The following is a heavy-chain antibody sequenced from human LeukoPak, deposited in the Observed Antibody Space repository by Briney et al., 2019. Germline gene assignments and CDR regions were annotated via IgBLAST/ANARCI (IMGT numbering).Heavy chain of an antibody. Sequence: PGGSLRLSCAASGFRFGDYWMTWARHIPGKGLEWVDNIKQDGAEKHYAESVEGRFIISRDNAKNSLYLEMDSLKVEDTAVYYCARVGAWDLQRVFEYWGQGTLVTVSS. D-gene: IGHD1-26*01. CDR3: ARVGAWDLQRVFEY. CDR2: IKQDGAEK. CDR1: GFRFGDYW. V-gene: IGHV3-7*01. J-gene: IGHJ4*02.